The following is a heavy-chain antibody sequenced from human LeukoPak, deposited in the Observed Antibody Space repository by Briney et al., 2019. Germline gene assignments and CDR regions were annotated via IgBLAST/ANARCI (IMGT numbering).Heavy chain of an antibody. D-gene: IGHD6-13*01. CDR2: MFYSGSP. J-gene: IGHJ4*02. CDR3: ARAAAAVYFDY. Sequence: SQTLSLTSTVSGGSISSGSYYWTWIRQHPGKGLEWIGYMFYSGSPYYNPSLKSRVTISVDTSRNQFSLRLSSVTAADTAVYYCARAAAAVYFDYWGQGTLVTVSS. V-gene: IGHV4-31*03. CDR1: GGSISSGSYY.